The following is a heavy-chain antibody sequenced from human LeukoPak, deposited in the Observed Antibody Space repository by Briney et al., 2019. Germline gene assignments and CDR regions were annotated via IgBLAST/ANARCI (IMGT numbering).Heavy chain of an antibody. V-gene: IGHV3-7*03. Sequence: PGGSLRLSCAASGFTFNSNWMSWVRQAPGKGLEWVANIKQDGSEKYYVDSVKGRFTISRDNSKSTLSLQMNSLRAEDTYIYYCATYRQVLLPFESWGQGTLVTVSS. CDR1: GFTFNSNW. CDR2: IKQDGSEK. CDR3: ATYRQVLLPFES. D-gene: IGHD2-8*02. J-gene: IGHJ4*02.